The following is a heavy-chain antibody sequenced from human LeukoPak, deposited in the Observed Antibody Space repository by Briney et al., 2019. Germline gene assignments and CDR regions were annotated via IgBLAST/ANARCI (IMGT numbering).Heavy chain of an antibody. CDR2: INPSSGGT. Sequence: ASVKVSCKASGGTFSSYAISWVRQAPGQGLEWMGWINPSSGGTNYAQKFQGRVTMTRDTSISTAYMELSRLRSDDTAVYYCASVVSSWSVGFDVYWGQGTLVTVSS. D-gene: IGHD6-13*01. J-gene: IGHJ4*02. CDR3: ASVVSSWSVGFDVY. CDR1: GGTFSSYA. V-gene: IGHV1-2*02.